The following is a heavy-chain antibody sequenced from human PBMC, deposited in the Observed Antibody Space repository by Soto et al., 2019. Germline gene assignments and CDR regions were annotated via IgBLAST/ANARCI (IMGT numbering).Heavy chain of an antibody. V-gene: IGHV3-9*01. CDR1: GFTFDDYA. Sequence: GGSLRLSCAASGFTFDDYAMHWVRQAPGKGLEWVSGISWNSGSIGYADSVKGRFTISRDNAKNSLYLQMNSLRAEDTALYYCAKLGGFSYFDYWGQGTLVTVSS. CDR3: AKLGGFSYFDY. CDR2: ISWNSGSI. D-gene: IGHD3-16*01. J-gene: IGHJ4*02.